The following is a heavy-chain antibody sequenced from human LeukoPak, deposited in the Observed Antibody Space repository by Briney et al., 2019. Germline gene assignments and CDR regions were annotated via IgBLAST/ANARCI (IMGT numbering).Heavy chain of an antibody. Sequence: GGSLRLSCAASGFTFSDHYMDWVRQAPGKGLEWVGRSRNKANSYTTEYAASVKGRFTISRDDSQNSLDLQMNSLKTEDTAVYYCAGAQDLERYWYFDLWGRGTLVTVSS. CDR2: SRNKANSYTT. CDR3: AGAQDLERYWYFDL. J-gene: IGHJ2*01. V-gene: IGHV3-72*01. CDR1: GFTFSDHY. D-gene: IGHD1-1*01.